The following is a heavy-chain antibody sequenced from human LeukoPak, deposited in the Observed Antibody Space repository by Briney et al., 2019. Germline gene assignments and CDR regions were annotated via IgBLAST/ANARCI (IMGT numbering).Heavy chain of an antibody. CDR1: GGSFSGYY. J-gene: IGHJ3*02. CDR3: ARGGNVDTAMVTTAFDI. V-gene: IGHV4-34*01. D-gene: IGHD5-18*01. CDR2: IKHSGST. Sequence: SETLSLTCAVYGGSFSGYYWSWIRQPPGKGLEWIGEIKHSGSTTYNPSPKSRVTISVDTSKKQFSLKRSSVTAADTAVYYCARGGNVDTAMVTTAFDIWGQGTMVTVSS.